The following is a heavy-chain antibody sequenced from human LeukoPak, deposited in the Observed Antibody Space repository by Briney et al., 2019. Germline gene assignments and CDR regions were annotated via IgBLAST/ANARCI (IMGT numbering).Heavy chain of an antibody. D-gene: IGHD2-21*02. CDR1: GYTFTNYY. V-gene: IGHV1-8*03. CDR3: ARTTSMTASGYDY. CDR2: INPDTGDK. Sequence: ASVKVSCKASGYTFTNYYINWVRQASGQGLEWMTWINPDTGDKSYARKFQDRVTITTDTSISTAYMELSRLSSEDTAVYYCARTTSMTASGYDYWGQGTLVTVSS. J-gene: IGHJ4*02.